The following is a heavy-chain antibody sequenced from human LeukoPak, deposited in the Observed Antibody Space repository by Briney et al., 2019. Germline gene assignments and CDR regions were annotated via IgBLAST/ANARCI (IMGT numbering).Heavy chain of an antibody. CDR3: AKAHRPPGVVRGHNWFDP. V-gene: IGHV3-30*04. Sequence: GGSLRLSCAASGFTFSSYAMHWVRQAPGKGLEWVAVISYDGSNKYYADSVKGRFTISRDNSKNTLYLQMNSLRAEDTAVYYCAKAHRPPGVVRGHNWFDPWGQGTLVTVSS. J-gene: IGHJ5*02. D-gene: IGHD3-10*01. CDR1: GFTFSSYA. CDR2: ISYDGSNK.